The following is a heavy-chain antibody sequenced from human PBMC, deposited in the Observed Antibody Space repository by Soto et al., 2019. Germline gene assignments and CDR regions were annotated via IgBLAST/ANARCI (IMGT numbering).Heavy chain of an antibody. J-gene: IGHJ4*02. Sequence: ASVKVSCKASGDTFTTYDINWVRQATGHGLEWMGWINPNSGNIGYAQRFQGRVTMARDTAIRTAYMEVSSLRSDDTAVYYCARGRASGSYYLLDYWGQGTLVTVSS. CDR1: GDTFTTYD. D-gene: IGHD3-10*01. CDR3: ARGRASGSYYLLDY. CDR2: INPNSGNI. V-gene: IGHV1-8*01.